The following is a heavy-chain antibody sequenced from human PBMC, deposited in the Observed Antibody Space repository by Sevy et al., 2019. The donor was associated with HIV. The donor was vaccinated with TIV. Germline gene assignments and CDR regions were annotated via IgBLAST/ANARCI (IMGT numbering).Heavy chain of an antibody. V-gene: IGHV1-69*13. D-gene: IGHD6-19*01. CDR2: IIPILGTV. Sequence: ASVKVSYKASGGTFSSYGISWVRQAPGQGLEWMGGIIPILGTVNYAQKFQGRVTITADESTKTAYMELSSLRSEDTAVYYSARGGGNGWYYFDYWGQETLVTVSS. CDR3: ARGGGNGWYYFDY. J-gene: IGHJ4*02. CDR1: GGTFSSYG.